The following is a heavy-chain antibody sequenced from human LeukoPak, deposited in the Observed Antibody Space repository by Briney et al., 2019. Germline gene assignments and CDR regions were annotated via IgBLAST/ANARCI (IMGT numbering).Heavy chain of an antibody. CDR2: IYYSGST. D-gene: IGHD3-10*01. Sequence: SQTLSLTCTVSGGSISSGGYYWSWIRQHPGKGLEWIGYIYYSGSTYYNPSLKSRVTISVDTSKNQFSLKLSSVTAADTAVYYCARDPNGWGSFDYWGQGTLVTFSS. CDR3: ARDPNGWGSFDY. J-gene: IGHJ4*02. V-gene: IGHV4-31*03. CDR1: GGSISSGGYY.